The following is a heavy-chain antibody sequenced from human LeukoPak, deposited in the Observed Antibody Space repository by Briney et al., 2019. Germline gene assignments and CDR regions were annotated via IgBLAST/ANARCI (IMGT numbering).Heavy chain of an antibody. D-gene: IGHD3-9*01. Sequence: GGSLRLSCAASGFTFSSYSMNWVRQAPGKGLEWVSSISSSSSYIYYADSVKGRFTISRDSAKNSLYLQMNSLRAEDTAVYYCARSSILTGQDYWGQGTLVTVSS. J-gene: IGHJ4*02. CDR1: GFTFSSYS. V-gene: IGHV3-21*01. CDR2: ISSSSSYI. CDR3: ARSSILTGQDY.